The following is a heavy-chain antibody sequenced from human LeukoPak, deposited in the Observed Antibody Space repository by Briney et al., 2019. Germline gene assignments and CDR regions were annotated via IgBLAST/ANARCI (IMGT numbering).Heavy chain of an antibody. CDR3: ARDQVRGYYYYMDV. J-gene: IGHJ6*03. D-gene: IGHD3-10*01. Sequence: ASVKVSCKASGYTFTSYGISWVRQAPGQGLEWMGIINPSGDNTWYAQKFQGRVTMTRDMATSTDYMEVNSLRSEDTAVYYCARDQVRGYYYYMDVWGKGTTVTISS. CDR2: INPSGDNT. CDR1: GYTFTSYG. V-gene: IGHV1-46*01.